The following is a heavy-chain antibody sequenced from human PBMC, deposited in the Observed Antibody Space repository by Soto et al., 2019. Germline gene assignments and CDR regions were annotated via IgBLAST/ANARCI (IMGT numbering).Heavy chain of an antibody. CDR1: GFTFSSYA. Sequence: GGSLRLSCAASGFTFSSYAMHWVRQAPGKGLEWVAVISYDGNNEYYADSVKGRFTISRDNSKNTVYLQMNRLRPEDTAVYYCARAGLLYDSSGLYAFDVWGQRTMVTVS. J-gene: IGHJ3*01. V-gene: IGHV3-30-3*01. CDR2: ISYDGNNE. D-gene: IGHD3-22*01. CDR3: ARAGLLYDSSGLYAFDV.